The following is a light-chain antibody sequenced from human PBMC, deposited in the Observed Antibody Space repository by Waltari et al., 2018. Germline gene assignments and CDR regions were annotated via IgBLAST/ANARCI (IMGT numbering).Light chain of an antibody. CDR3: MQILQPART. J-gene: IGKJ2*01. CDR1: QSLLHSNGYNY. V-gene: IGKV2-28*01. CDR2: LGS. Sequence: DILMTQSPLSLPVTPGEPASISCRSSQSLLHSNGYNYLDWYLQKPGQSPQVLIYLGSHRASGVPDRFSGSGSGTDFTLNISRVEAEDVGVYYCMQILQPARTLGQGTRLEIK.